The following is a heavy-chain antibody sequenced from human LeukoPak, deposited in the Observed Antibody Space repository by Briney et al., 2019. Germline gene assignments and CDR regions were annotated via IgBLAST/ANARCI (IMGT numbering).Heavy chain of an antibody. CDR1: GFTFGDSA. J-gene: IGHJ4*02. Sequence: GGSLRLSWTASGFTFGDSAMSWVRQAPAKGLEWVGFIRSKAYGGTTEYAASVKGRFTISGDDSKSIAYLQMNSLKTEDTAVYYCTRYGGNSFSYWGQGTLVTVSS. CDR3: TRYGGNSFSY. CDR2: IRSKAYGGTT. D-gene: IGHD4-23*01. V-gene: IGHV3-49*04.